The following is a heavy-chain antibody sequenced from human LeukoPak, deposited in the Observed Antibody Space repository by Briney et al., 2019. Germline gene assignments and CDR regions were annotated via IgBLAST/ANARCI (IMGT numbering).Heavy chain of an antibody. V-gene: IGHV3-21*01. CDR1: GFTFSSYS. Sequence: GGSLRLSCAASGFTFSSYSMNWVRQAPGKGLEWVSSISSSSSYIYYADSVKGRFTISRDNAKNSLYLQMNSLRAEDTAVYYCARGGIAAADAFDYWGQGTLVTVSS. CDR3: ARGGIAAADAFDY. D-gene: IGHD6-13*01. J-gene: IGHJ4*02. CDR2: ISSSSSYI.